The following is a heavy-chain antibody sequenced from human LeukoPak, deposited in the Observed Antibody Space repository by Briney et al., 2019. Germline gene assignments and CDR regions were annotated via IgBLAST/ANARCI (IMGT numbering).Heavy chain of an antibody. D-gene: IGHD3-10*01. CDR3: AKAVRNYYGSGSPAPIDY. CDR2: ISGSGGST. V-gene: IGHV3-23*01. CDR1: GFTFSSYA. Sequence: GGSLRLSCAASGFTFSSYAMSWVRQAPGKGLEWVSAISGSGGSTYYADSVKGRFTISRDNSKNTLYLQMNSLRAEDTAEYYCAKAVRNYYGSGSPAPIDYWGQGTLVTVSS. J-gene: IGHJ4*02.